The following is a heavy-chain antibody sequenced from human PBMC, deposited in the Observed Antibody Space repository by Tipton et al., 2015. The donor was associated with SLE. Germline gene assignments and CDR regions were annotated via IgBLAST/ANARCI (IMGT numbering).Heavy chain of an antibody. CDR2: IYYRGST. V-gene: IGHV4-59*01. CDR3: ARDPGAFGGAFDI. Sequence: TLSLTCTVSGGSISTYYWSWIRQPPKQGLEWIWWIYYRGSTNYNPSLKSRVTISVDTSKNQFSLKLSSGTAADTAVYYCARDPGAFGGAFDISGQGTMVTVSS. J-gene: IGHJ3*02. CDR1: GGSISTYY. D-gene: IGHD1-14*01.